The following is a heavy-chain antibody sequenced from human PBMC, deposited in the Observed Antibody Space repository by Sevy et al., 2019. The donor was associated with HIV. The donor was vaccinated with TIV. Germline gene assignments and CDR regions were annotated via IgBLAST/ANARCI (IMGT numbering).Heavy chain of an antibody. Sequence: GGSPRLSCAVSGFTFRNYWMHWFRQAPGKGLVWVSRINNDGSYTNYADSVKGRFTISRDNAKNTLYLEMTSLRVEDTAVYYCARELASGYWGQGTLVTVSS. J-gene: IGHJ4*02. CDR2: INNDGSYT. D-gene: IGHD5-12*01. CDR3: ARELASGY. CDR1: GFTFRNYW. V-gene: IGHV3-74*01.